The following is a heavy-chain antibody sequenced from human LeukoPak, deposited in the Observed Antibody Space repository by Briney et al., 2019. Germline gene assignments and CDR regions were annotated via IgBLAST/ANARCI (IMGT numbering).Heavy chain of an antibody. CDR3: ARGNLDYDSSGYYGY. CDR1: GGSFSGYY. J-gene: IGHJ4*02. V-gene: IGHV4-34*01. D-gene: IGHD3-22*01. CDR2: TDHSGST. Sequence: PSETLSLTCAVYGGSFSGYYWNWIRQPPGKGLEWIGETDHSGSTNYNPSLKSRVTISIDTSKNQFSLKLSSVTAADTAVYYCARGNLDYDSSGYYGYWGQGTLVTVSS.